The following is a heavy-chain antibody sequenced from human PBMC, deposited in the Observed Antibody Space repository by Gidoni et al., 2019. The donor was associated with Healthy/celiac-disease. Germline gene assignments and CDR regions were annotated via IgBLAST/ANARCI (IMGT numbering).Heavy chain of an antibody. CDR3: ATGATKYYFDY. D-gene: IGHD1-26*01. J-gene: IGHJ4*02. CDR1: GYTFTYRY. CDR2: ITPFNGNT. Sequence: QMQLVQSGAEVKKTGSSVKVSCKASGYTFTYRYLHWVRPAPGQALEWMGWITPFNGNTNYAQKFQDRVTITRDRSMSTAYMELSSLRSEDTAMYYCATGATKYYFDYWGQGTLVTVSS. V-gene: IGHV1-45*02.